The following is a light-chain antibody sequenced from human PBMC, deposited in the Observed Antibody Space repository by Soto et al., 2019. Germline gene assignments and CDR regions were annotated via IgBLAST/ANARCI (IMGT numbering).Light chain of an antibody. CDR3: QQYQNLHPLT. Sequence: EIVMTQSPATLSVSPGETATLSCRASQSVGSAVAWYQHKPGQAPRLVIVAASIRATGVPGRFSGAGSGTEFTLTISSLQYEDFAVYYCQQYQNLHPLTFGVGTTVQIK. J-gene: IGKJ4*01. CDR1: QSVGSA. V-gene: IGKV3-15*01. CDR2: AAS.